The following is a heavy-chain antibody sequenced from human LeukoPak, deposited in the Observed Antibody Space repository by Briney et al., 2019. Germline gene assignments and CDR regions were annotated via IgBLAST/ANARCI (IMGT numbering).Heavy chain of an antibody. CDR3: ARVQSSSFYYMDV. V-gene: IGHV1-46*01. J-gene: IGHJ6*03. CDR2: INPSGGST. CDR1: GYTFTGYY. Sequence: ASVKVSCKASGYTFTGYYMHWVRQAPGQGLEWMGIINPSGGSTSYAQKFQGRVTMTRDMSTSTVYMELSSLTSEDTAVYYCARVQSSSFYYMDVWGKGTTVTVSS. D-gene: IGHD6-13*01.